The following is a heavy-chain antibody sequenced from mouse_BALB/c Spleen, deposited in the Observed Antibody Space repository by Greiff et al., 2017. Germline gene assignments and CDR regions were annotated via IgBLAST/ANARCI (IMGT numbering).Heavy chain of an antibody. D-gene: IGHD1-1*01. Sequence: LVKTGASVKISCKASGYSFTGYYMHWVKQSHGKSLEWIGYISCYNGATSYNQKFKGKATFTVDTSSSTAYMQFNSLTSEDSAVYYCAIGDYGSSPLWYFDVWGAGTTVTVSS. CDR1: GYSFTGYY. J-gene: IGHJ1*01. V-gene: IGHV1S34*01. CDR2: ISCYNGAT. CDR3: AIGDYGSSPLWYFDV.